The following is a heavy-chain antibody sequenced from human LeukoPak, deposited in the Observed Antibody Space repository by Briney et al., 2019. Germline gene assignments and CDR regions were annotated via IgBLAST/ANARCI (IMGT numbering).Heavy chain of an antibody. D-gene: IGHD3-10*01. CDR3: ARLITMVRGIPPLVDYFDY. J-gene: IGHJ4*02. CDR1: GDSISSRSTYY. Sequence: SETLSFTCTVSGDSISSRSTYYWGWIRQPPGRGLEWIGAISYTGTTFYNPSLKSRVTISTDTSKNQFSLKLSSVTAADTAVYYCARLITMVRGIPPLVDYFDYWGQGTLVTVSS. V-gene: IGHV4-39*01. CDR2: ISYTGTT.